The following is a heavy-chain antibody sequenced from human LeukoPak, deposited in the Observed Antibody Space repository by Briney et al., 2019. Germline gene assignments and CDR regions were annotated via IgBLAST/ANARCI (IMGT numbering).Heavy chain of an antibody. CDR2: IKPDGSEK. D-gene: IGHD1-26*01. V-gene: IGHV3-7*01. CDR1: GFTSSTYW. CDR3: LRSGGY. J-gene: IGHJ4*02. Sequence: PGGSLRLSCAASGFTSSTYWMNWVRQAPGKGLEWVANIKPDGSEKYFVDSVKGRFTISRDNAKNSLYLQMNSLRAEDTAVYYCLRSGGYWGQGTPVTVSS.